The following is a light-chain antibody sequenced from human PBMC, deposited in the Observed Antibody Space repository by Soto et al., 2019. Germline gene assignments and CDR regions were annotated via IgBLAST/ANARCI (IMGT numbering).Light chain of an antibody. Sequence: EIVLTQSPATLSLSPGERATLSCRASQSVSSYLAWYQQKPGQAPRLLIYDASNRATGIPARFSGSGSGTDFTLTISSLEPEDFAVYYCQQRYSWPTFGQGTKVDIK. CDR2: DAS. CDR1: QSVSSY. J-gene: IGKJ1*01. V-gene: IGKV3-11*01. CDR3: QQRYSWPT.